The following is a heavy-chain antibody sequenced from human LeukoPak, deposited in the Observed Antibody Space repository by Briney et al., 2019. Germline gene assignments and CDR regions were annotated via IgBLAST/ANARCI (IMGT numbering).Heavy chain of an antibody. D-gene: IGHD2-2*01. J-gene: IGHJ6*03. CDR3: ARDRGCSSTSCYYYYYYMDV. CDR2: ISAYNGNT. V-gene: IGHV1-18*01. CDR1: GYTFTSYG. Sequence: GASVKVSWKASGYTFTSYGISWVRQAPGQGLEWMGWISAYNGNTHYAQKLQGRVTMTTDTSTSTAYMELRSLRSDDTAVYYCARDRGCSSTSCYYYYYYMDVWGKGTTVTISS.